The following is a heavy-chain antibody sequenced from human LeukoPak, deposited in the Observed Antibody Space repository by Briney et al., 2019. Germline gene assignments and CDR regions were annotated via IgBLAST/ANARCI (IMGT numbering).Heavy chain of an antibody. D-gene: IGHD6-13*01. Sequence: SETLSLTCTVSGGSISSSSYYWGWIRQPPGKGREWIGSIYYSGSTYYNPSLKSRVTISVDTSKNQFSLKLSSVTAADTAVYYCARGGSSWEIWFDPWGQGTLVTVSS. J-gene: IGHJ5*02. V-gene: IGHV4-39*07. CDR2: IYYSGST. CDR3: ARGGSSWEIWFDP. CDR1: GGSISSSSYY.